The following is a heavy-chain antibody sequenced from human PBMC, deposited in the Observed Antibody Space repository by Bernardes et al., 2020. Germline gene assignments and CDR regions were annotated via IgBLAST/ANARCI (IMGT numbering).Heavy chain of an antibody. Sequence: SEPLSLTCAVNGVSFRTHYCTWIRQPPGKGLEWIGEISHSGGTNYNPSLKSRVTISVGTSKNQFSLNLSSVTAADTAVYYCARGRVGFSTGWPYDHWGQGTLVTVSS. J-gene: IGHJ4*02. CDR2: ISHSGGT. D-gene: IGHD2-8*02. CDR3: ARGRVGFSTGWPYDH. CDR1: GVSFRTHY. V-gene: IGHV4-34*01.